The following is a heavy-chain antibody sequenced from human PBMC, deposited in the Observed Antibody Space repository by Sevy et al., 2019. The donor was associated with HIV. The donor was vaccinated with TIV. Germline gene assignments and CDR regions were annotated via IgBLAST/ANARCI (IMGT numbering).Heavy chain of an antibody. Sequence: GGSLRLPCAASGFTFFSHVMSWVRQAPGKGLEWVSGLSGSGGTTYYADSVKGRFSISRDNSKNKLYLQMSSLRIEDTAVYYCATGTTDSSISWVFDVWGQGTMVTVSS. CDR3: ATGTTDSSISWVFDV. J-gene: IGHJ3*01. CDR1: GFTFFSHV. CDR2: LSGSGGTT. D-gene: IGHD6-13*01. V-gene: IGHV3-23*01.